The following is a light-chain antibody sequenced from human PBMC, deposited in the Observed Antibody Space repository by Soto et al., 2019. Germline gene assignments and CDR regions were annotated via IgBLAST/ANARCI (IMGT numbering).Light chain of an antibody. V-gene: IGKV3D-20*01. J-gene: IGKJ5*01. CDR1: ADVSSSY. CDR3: QQYGSSPIT. Sequence: EIVLTQSPATLSFSPGERATLSCGASADVSSSYVAWYQQKSGLAHRLLIHDASSRATGIPDRFSGSKSGTDFTLTIRRLEPEDAGVYYCQQYGSSPITFGQGTRLDLK. CDR2: DAS.